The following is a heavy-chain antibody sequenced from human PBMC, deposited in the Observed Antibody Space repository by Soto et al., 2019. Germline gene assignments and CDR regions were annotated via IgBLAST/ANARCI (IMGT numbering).Heavy chain of an antibody. CDR1: GFSFSNGW. D-gene: IGHD1-26*01. Sequence: EVQLVESGGGLVKPGGSLRLSCAASGFSFSNGWMSWVRQAQGKGLEWVGRIKSKIHGGTTDYAAHVKGRFTISRDDSKNTLSLQMHSLQTEHTAVYYCSTDEWEWGQGTLVTVSS. CDR3: STDEWE. J-gene: IGHJ4*02. CDR2: IKSKIHGGTT. V-gene: IGHV3-15*05.